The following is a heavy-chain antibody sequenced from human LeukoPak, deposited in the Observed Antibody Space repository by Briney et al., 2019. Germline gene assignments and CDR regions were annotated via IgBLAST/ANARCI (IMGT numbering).Heavy chain of an antibody. D-gene: IGHD1-1*01. CDR3: ARVSGRLERQSDLDF. J-gene: IGHJ4*02. CDR1: GFTFSSYS. CDR2: IDPSSYYI. Sequence: GGSLRLSSAASGFTFSSYSMNWVRQAPGKGLEWVSSIDPSSYYIYYGDSVKGRSAISRDNAKNSLYLQINSLRAEDTAVYYCARVSGRLERQSDLDFWGQGTLVTVSS. V-gene: IGHV3-21*01.